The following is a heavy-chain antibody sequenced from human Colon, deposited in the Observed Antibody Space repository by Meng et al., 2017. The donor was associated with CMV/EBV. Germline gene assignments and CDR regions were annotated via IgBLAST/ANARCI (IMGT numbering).Heavy chain of an antibody. CDR1: GRSCGSSSYC. CDR3: ARAAAAGEYYFDY. V-gene: IGHV4-39*07. D-gene: IGHD6-13*01. J-gene: IGHJ4*02. CDR2: IYYSGSI. Sequence: QLQVPQLDPGLVNPWDTPPLTCTVSGRSCGSSSYCWCWIRQPPGKGLEWIGSIYYSGSIYYNPSLKSRVTISVDTSKNQFSLKLSSVTAADTAVYYCARAAAAGEYYFDYWGQGTLVTVSS.